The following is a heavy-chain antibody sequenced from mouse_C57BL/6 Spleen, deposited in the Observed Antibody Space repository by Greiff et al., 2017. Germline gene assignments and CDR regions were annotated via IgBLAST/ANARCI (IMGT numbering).Heavy chain of an antibody. J-gene: IGHJ2*01. V-gene: IGHV1-82*01. D-gene: IGHD2-1*01. CDR2: IYPGDGDT. CDR1: GYAFSSSW. Sequence: QVQLQQSGPELVKPGASVKISCKASGYAFSSSWMNWVKQRPGKGLEWIGRIYPGDGDTNYNGKFKGKATLTADKSSSTAYMQLSSLTSEDSAVYFCARDPLYGNYLDYWGQGTTLTVSS. CDR3: ARDPLYGNYLDY.